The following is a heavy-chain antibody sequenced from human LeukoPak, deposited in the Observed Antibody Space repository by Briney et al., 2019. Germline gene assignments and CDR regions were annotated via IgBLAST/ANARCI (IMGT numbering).Heavy chain of an antibody. J-gene: IGHJ6*03. D-gene: IGHD2/OR15-2a*01. V-gene: IGHV3-30*02. CDR3: AKGPYYCCNNCPRYYYYMDV. Sequence: PGGSLRLSCAPSGLTFSRHGVHWVRQAPGKGLEWVAFIRYDGSEKYYADSEKGRFTITRDNSENTLYLQMNSLRPEDTAVYYCAKGPYYCCNNCPRYYYYMDVWGKGTTVIVSS. CDR1: GLTFSRHG. CDR2: IRYDGSEK.